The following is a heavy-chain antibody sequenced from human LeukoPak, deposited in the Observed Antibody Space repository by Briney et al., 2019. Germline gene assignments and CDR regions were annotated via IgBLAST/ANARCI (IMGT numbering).Heavy chain of an antibody. V-gene: IGHV3-7*03. CDR2: IKQDGSEK. CDR3: AKVSASGSYYLDY. J-gene: IGHJ4*02. CDR1: GFTFSTYT. D-gene: IGHD3-10*01. Sequence: GGSLRLSCAASGFTFSTYTMNWVRQAPGKGLEWVANIKQDGSEKYYVDSVKGRFTVSRDNAKNSLYLQMNSLRAEDTALYYCAKVSASGSYYLDYWGQGTLVTVSS.